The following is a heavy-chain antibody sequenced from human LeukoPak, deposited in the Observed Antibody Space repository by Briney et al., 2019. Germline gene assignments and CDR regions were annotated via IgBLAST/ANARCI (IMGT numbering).Heavy chain of an antibody. CDR1: GFTFSSYG. J-gene: IGHJ4*02. D-gene: IGHD1-1*01. Sequence: PGGSLRLSCAASGFTFSSYGMHWVRQAPGKGLEWVAFIRYDGSNKYYADSVKGRFTISRDNSKNTLSLQMSSLRAEDTAVYYCAKAETMTQRGYFDYWGQGTLVTVSS. CDR2: IRYDGSNK. CDR3: AKAETMTQRGYFDY. V-gene: IGHV3-30*02.